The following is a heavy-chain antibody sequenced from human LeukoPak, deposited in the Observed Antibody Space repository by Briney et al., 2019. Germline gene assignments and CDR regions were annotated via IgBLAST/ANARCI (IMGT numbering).Heavy chain of an antibody. V-gene: IGHV4-4*07. CDR2: IYTSGST. J-gene: IGHJ4*02. D-gene: IGHD3-3*01. Sequence: SETLSLTCTVSGGSISSYYWSWIRQPPGKGLEWIGRIYTSGSTNYKPSLKSRVTMSVDTSKNQFSLKLSSVTAADTAVYYCAREGRVDFWSGGLYYFDYWGQGTLVTVSS. CDR1: GGSISSYY. CDR3: AREGRVDFWSGGLYYFDY.